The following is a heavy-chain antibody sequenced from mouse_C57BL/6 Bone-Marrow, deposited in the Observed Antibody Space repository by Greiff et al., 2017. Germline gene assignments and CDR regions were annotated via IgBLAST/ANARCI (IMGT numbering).Heavy chain of an antibody. Sequence: QVQLQQSGAELVKPGASVKLSCKASGYTFTEYTIHWVKQRSGQGLEWIGWFYPGSGSIKYNEKFKDKATLTADKSSSTVYMELSSLTSEDSAVYVCARHENVGGHYGNDLAWYAYWGQGTLVTVAA. CDR3: ARHENVGGHYGNDLAWYAY. CDR1: GYTFTEYT. CDR2: FYPGSGSI. D-gene: IGHD2-2*01. J-gene: IGHJ3*01. V-gene: IGHV1-62-2*01.